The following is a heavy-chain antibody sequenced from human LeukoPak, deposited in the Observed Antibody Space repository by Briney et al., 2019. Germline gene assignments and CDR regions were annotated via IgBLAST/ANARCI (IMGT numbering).Heavy chain of an antibody. CDR3: ARDRQATTAYDAFDI. D-gene: IGHD4-17*01. Sequence: SETLSLTCSVSGGSINSYYWNWIRQAPGQGLEWIGYIYYIGNTNYNPSLQSRVTISVDTSKSQFSLKLTSVTAADTAVYYCARDRQATTAYDAFDIWGRGTMVTVSS. CDR1: GGSINSYY. V-gene: IGHV4-59*01. J-gene: IGHJ3*02. CDR2: IYYIGNT.